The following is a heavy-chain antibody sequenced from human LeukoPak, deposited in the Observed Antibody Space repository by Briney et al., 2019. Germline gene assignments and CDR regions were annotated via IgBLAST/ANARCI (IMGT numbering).Heavy chain of an antibody. J-gene: IGHJ5*02. Sequence: GASVKVSCKASGYTFTSYYMHWVRQAPGQGLEWMAIINPSGGSTSYAQKFQGRVTMTRDTSTSTVYMELSSLRSEDTAVYYCAREFYGDYGVGNWFDPWGQGTLVTVSS. CDR2: INPSGGST. CDR3: AREFYGDYGVGNWFDP. CDR1: GYTFTSYY. D-gene: IGHD4-17*01. V-gene: IGHV1-46*01.